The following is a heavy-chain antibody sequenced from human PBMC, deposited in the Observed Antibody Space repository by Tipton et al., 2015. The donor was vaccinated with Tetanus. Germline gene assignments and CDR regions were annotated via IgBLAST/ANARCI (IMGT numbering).Heavy chain of an antibody. Sequence: TLSLTCTVSGGSISSGDYYRSWIRQPPGKGLEWIGYIYYSGSTYYNPSPKSRVTISVDTSKNQFSLKLSSVTAADTAVYYCARRRGVYSGSYFDYWGQGTLVTVSS. CDR3: ARRRGVYSGSYFDY. CDR1: GGSISSGDYY. CDR2: IYYSGST. D-gene: IGHD1-26*01. V-gene: IGHV4-30-4*01. J-gene: IGHJ4*02.